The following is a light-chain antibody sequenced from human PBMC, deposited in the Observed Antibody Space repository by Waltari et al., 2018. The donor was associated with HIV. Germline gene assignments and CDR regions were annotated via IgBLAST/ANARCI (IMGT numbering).Light chain of an antibody. Sequence: QSVLTQPPSASGTPGQRVTISCSGSSSNIGSNTVSWYHQVPGTAPKVLIYSNDDGPAGVPDRFSGSKSGTSASLAISGLQSEDEAGYYCATWDDSLNGWVFGGGTKVTVL. CDR2: SND. V-gene: IGLV1-44*01. CDR1: SSNIGSNT. CDR3: ATWDDSLNGWV. J-gene: IGLJ3*02.